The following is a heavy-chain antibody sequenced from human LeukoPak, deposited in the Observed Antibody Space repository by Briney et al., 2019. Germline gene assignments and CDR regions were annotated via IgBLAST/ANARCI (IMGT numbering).Heavy chain of an antibody. CDR2: IKSKTDGGTT. J-gene: IGHJ4*02. CDR3: STDSKIVY. V-gene: IGHV3-15*01. D-gene: IGHD1-26*01. Sequence: GGSLRLSCGASVFTFSNTWMSWVRQAPGKGLEWVGRIKSKTDGGTTDCAAPVKGRFFISRDDSKNTLYLQINSLKTAATDVYYCSTDSKIVYWGQGTLVTVSS. CDR1: VFTFSNTW.